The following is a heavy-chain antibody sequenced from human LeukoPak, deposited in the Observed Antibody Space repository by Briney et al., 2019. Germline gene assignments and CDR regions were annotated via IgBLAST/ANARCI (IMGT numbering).Heavy chain of an antibody. J-gene: IGHJ4*02. CDR1: GFTFSNYG. Sequence: GGSLRLSCAASGFTFSNYGMHWVRQAPGKGLVWVSRINTDGSVTSHADSVKGRFTISRDNAKNTLYLQMNSLRAEDTAVYYCARGYYDSSGYHFEYWGQGTLVTVSS. CDR2: INTDGSVT. D-gene: IGHD3-22*01. CDR3: ARGYYDSSGYHFEY. V-gene: IGHV3-74*01.